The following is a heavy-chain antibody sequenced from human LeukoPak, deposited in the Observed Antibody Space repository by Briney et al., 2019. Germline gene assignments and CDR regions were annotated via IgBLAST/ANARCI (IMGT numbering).Heavy chain of an antibody. J-gene: IGHJ3*02. Sequence: SETLSLTCTASGVSISSYYWSWIRQPPGKGLEWIGYIYYSGSTNYNPSLKSRVTISVDTSKNQFSLKLSSVTAADTAVYYCARGLYYYDSSHAFDIWGQGTMVTVSS. CDR3: ARGLYYYDSSHAFDI. V-gene: IGHV4-59*01. CDR1: GVSISSYY. CDR2: IYYSGST. D-gene: IGHD3-22*01.